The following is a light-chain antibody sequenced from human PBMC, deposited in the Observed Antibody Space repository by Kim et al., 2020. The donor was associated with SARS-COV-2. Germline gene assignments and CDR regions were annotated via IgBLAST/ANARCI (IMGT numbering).Light chain of an antibody. CDR1: QSISTY. J-gene: IGKJ1*01. V-gene: IGKV1-39*01. CDR3: KQTYSPPRT. CDR2: ATF. Sequence: ASVVARVTITCRASQSISTYLNWYQQKPGEAPKFLIYATFNLQSGVPSRFSGSGSGTDFTLTISSLQPEDFATYYCKQTYSPPRTFGQGTKVDIK.